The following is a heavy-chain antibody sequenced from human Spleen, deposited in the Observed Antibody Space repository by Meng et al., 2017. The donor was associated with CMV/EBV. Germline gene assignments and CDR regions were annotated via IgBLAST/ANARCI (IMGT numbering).Heavy chain of an antibody. D-gene: IGHD5-18*01. CDR2: INPNSGGT. CDR3: ARESHSYQDSLSGWFDP. Sequence: QVQRVQSGAEVKKPGASVKVSCKASGYTFTGYYMHWVRQAPGQGLEWMGWINPNSGGTNYAQKFQGRVTMTRDTSISTAYMELSRLRSDDTAVYYCARESHSYQDSLSGWFDPWGQGTLVTVSS. J-gene: IGHJ5*02. V-gene: IGHV1-2*02. CDR1: GYTFTGYY.